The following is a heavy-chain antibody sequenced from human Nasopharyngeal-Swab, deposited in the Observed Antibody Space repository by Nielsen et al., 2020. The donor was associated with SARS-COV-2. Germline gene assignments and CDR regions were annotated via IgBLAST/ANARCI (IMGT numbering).Heavy chain of an antibody. J-gene: IGHJ4*02. V-gene: IGHV3-48*01. CDR1: GFTFSSYS. CDR3: TTFYCGGDCYSRDY. D-gene: IGHD2-21*02. CDR2: ISSSSSTI. Sequence: GESLKISCAASGFTFSSYSMNWVRQAPGKGLEWVSYISSSSSTIYYADSVKGRFTISRDNSKNTLYLQMNSLKTEDTAVYYCTTFYCGGDCYSRDYWGQGTLVTVSS.